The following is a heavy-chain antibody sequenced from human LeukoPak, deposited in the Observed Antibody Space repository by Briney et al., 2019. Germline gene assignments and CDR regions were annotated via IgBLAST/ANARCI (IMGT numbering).Heavy chain of an antibody. CDR1: GGSISSYY. J-gene: IGHJ4*02. CDR2: IYYTGSA. CDR3: ARAPRATVTTFLDQ. D-gene: IGHD4-17*01. Sequence: SETLSLTCTVSGGSISSYYWSWIRKPPGKGLEWIGYIYYTGSANYNPSLKSRVTISVDTSKNQFSLKLRSVTAADTAVYYCARAPRATVTTFLDQWGQGTLVTVSS. V-gene: IGHV4-59*01.